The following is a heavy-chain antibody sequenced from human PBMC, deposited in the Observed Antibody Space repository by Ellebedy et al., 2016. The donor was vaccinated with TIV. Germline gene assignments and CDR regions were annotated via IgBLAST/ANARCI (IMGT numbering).Heavy chain of an antibody. V-gene: IGHV1-46*01. Sequence: ASVKVSCKASGYTFTGYYMHWVRQAPGQGLEWMGIINPSGGSTSYAQKFQGRVTMTRDTSISTAYMELSRLRSDDTAVYYCASHAQRGYDSTLAGGWDVWGQGTTVTVSS. CDR2: INPSGGST. D-gene: IGHD3-22*01. J-gene: IGHJ6*02. CDR3: ASHAQRGYDSTLAGGWDV. CDR1: GYTFTGYY.